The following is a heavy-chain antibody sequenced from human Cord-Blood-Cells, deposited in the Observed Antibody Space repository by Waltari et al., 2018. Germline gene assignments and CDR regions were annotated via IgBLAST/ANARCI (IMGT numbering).Heavy chain of an antibody. D-gene: IGHD7-27*01. CDR1: GGTFSSYA. Sequence: QVQLVQSGAEVKKPGSSVMVSCKASGGTFSSYASSRVRQAPGQGLEWMGGIIPIFSTANYAQKFQGRVTITEDESTSTAYLELSSLRSEDTAVYYCAGDRVRLTGGGDYWGQGTLVTVSS. V-gene: IGHV1-69*01. J-gene: IGHJ4*02. CDR2: IIPIFSTA. CDR3: AGDRVRLTGGGDY.